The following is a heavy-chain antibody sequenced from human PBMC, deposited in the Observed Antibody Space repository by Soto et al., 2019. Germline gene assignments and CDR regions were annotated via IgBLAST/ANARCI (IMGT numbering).Heavy chain of an antibody. J-gene: IGHJ4*02. CDR1: GFTFSSYA. V-gene: IGHV3-23*01. CDR3: AKDYYGSVVVPAAMDFDY. Sequence: GGSLRLSCAASGFTFSSYAMSWVRQAPGKGLEWVSAISGSGGSTYYADSVKGRFTISRDNSKNTLYLQMNSLRAEDTAVYYCAKDYYGSVVVPAAMDFDYWGQGTLVTVSS. D-gene: IGHD2-2*01. CDR2: ISGSGGST.